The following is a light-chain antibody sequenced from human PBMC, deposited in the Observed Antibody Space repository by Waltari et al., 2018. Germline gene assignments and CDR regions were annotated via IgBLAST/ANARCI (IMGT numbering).Light chain of an antibody. CDR2: GAS. V-gene: IGKV3-15*01. Sequence: EIVMTQSPATLSVSPGERATLSCRASQSVSSNLAWYQQKPGQAPRLLIYGASSRATGVPARVSGSGSGTKFTLTISSLQSEDLAVYYCQQYNNWPLTFGGGTKVEIK. J-gene: IGKJ4*01. CDR1: QSVSSN. CDR3: QQYNNWPLT.